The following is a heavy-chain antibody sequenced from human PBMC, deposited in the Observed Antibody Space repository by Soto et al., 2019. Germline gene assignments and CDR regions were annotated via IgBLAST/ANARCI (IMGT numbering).Heavy chain of an antibody. CDR2: TYFRSKWYN. V-gene: IGHV6-1*01. J-gene: IGHJ5*02. CDR3: AKGDNLGPKTGYAFDP. D-gene: IGHD5-12*01. Sequence: SQTLSLTCVISGDSVSSNTASWNWIRQSPSRGLEWLGRTYFRSKWYNDYAVSVKSRIIINPDTSNNQFSLQLNSVTPEDTAVYFCAKGDNLGPKTGYAFDPWGQGIMVTVS. CDR1: GDSVSSNTAS.